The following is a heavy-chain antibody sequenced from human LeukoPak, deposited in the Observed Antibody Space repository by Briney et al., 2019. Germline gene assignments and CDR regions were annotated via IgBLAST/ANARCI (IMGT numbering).Heavy chain of an antibody. J-gene: IGHJ6*02. CDR2: INPNSGVT. CDR1: GYIFTGYH. V-gene: IGHV1-2*02. D-gene: IGHD1-26*01. Sequence: GASVKVSCKASGYIFTGYHIHWVRQAPGQGLEWMGWINPNSGVTNYAQEFQGRVTMTRDTSISTAYMELSRLRSDDTAVYYCAREVLGATWYGMDVWGQGTTVTVSS. CDR3: AREVLGATWYGMDV.